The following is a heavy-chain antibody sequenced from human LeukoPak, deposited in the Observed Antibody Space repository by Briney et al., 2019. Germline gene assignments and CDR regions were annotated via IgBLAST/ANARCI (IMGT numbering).Heavy chain of an antibody. D-gene: IGHD6-13*01. CDR3: ARLSEALIAAAGTDAFDI. V-gene: IGHV4-34*01. CDR2: INHSGST. Sequence: PSETLSLTCTVSGGSISSYYWSWIRQPPGKGLEWIGEINHSGSTNYNPSLKSRVTISVDTSKNQFSLKLSSVTAADTAVYYCARLSEALIAAAGTDAFDIWGQGTMVTVSS. J-gene: IGHJ3*02. CDR1: GGSISSYY.